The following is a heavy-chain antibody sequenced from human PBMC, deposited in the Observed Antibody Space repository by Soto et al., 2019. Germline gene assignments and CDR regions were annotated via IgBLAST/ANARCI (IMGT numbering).Heavy chain of an antibody. CDR2: ISYDGSNK. J-gene: IGHJ6*02. CDR1: GFTFSSYG. V-gene: IGHV3-30*18. CDR3: AKGKGVGATHYGMDV. Sequence: GGSLRLSCAASGFTFSSYGMHWVRQAPGKGLEWVAVISYDGSNKYYADSVKGRFTISRDNSKNTLYLQMNSLRAEDTAVYYCAKGKGVGATHYGMDVWGQGTAVTVSS. D-gene: IGHD1-26*01.